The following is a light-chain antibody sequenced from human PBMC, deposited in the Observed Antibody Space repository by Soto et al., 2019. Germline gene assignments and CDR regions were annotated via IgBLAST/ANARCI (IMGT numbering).Light chain of an antibody. J-gene: IGKJ2*02. CDR2: DAS. V-gene: IGKV1-5*01. CDR3: HTYNSYSLRT. CDR1: QSVSSR. Sequence: DIQMTQSPSTLSASVGDRITITCRASQSVSSRLAWFQQKPGKAPKLLIYDASSLESGVPSRFSGRGSGTEFTLTISSLQPDDCATYYCHTYNSYSLRTFGQGTKLEIK.